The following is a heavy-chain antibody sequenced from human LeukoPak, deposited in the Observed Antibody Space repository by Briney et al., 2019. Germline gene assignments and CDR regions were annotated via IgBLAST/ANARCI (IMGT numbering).Heavy chain of an antibody. Sequence: GGSLRLSCAASGFTFSSYGMHWVRQVPGKGLEWVAVIWYDGSNKYYTDSVQGRITISRDNSKNTLYPQINSLRAEDTAVYYCARGDGYNFHYFDYWGQGTLVTVSS. CDR2: IWYDGSNK. J-gene: IGHJ4*02. D-gene: IGHD5-24*01. CDR1: GFTFSSYG. V-gene: IGHV3-33*01. CDR3: ARGDGYNFHYFDY.